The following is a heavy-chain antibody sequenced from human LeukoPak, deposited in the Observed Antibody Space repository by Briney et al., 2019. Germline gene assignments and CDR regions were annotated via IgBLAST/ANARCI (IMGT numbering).Heavy chain of an antibody. D-gene: IGHD4-11*01. V-gene: IGHV3-43*02. Sequence: PGGSLRLSCEGSGFIFEDFAMSWVRQTPGKGLEWVSLISGDASRSYYADSVKGRFTISRDNGKNSLYLQMNSLRSEDTALYYCGKGYYSDYSGPPHHWGQGTLVTVSS. CDR1: GFIFEDFA. J-gene: IGHJ5*02. CDR3: GKGYYSDYSGPPHH. CDR2: ISGDASRS.